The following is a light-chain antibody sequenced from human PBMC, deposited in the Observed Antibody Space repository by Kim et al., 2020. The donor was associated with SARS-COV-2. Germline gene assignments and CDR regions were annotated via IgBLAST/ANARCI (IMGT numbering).Light chain of an antibody. J-gene: IGKJ2*01. CDR3: QQYGTSPYT. V-gene: IGKV3-20*01. Sequence: EIVLTQSPGTLSLSPGERATLSCRASQSVSSDFLAWYQQQPGQAPRLLIYGASGRATGIPDRFSGSGSGTDFTLTINRLEPDDFAVYYCQQYGTSPYTFGQGTKLEI. CDR1: QSVSSDF. CDR2: GAS.